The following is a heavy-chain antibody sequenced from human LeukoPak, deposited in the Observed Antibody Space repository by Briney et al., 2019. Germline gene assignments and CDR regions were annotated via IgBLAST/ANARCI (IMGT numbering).Heavy chain of an antibody. Sequence: ASVKVSCKASGYSFTSYDINWVRQATGQGLEWMGWMNPNSGNTGYAQKFQGRVTMTRSTSISTAYMELSSLRSEDTAVYYCARVLRVKFPLMYYFDYWGQGTLVTVSS. CDR1: GYSFTSYD. J-gene: IGHJ4*02. V-gene: IGHV1-8*01. CDR2: MNPNSGNT. CDR3: ARVLRVKFPLMYYFDY. D-gene: IGHD3-10*01.